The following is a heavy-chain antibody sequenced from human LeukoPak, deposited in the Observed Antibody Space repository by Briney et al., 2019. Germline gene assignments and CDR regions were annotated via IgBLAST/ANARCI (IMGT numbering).Heavy chain of an antibody. CDR1: GGSISSYY. V-gene: IGHV4-59*01. D-gene: IGHD3-10*01. J-gene: IGHJ4*02. Sequence: SETLSLTCTVSGGSISSYYWSWIRQPPGKGLEWIGYIYYSGSTNYNPSLKSRVTISVDTSKNQFSLKLSSVTAADTAVYYCARTVITMVRGVKGGRFDYWGQGTLVTVSS. CDR2: IYYSGST. CDR3: ARTVITMVRGVKGGRFDY.